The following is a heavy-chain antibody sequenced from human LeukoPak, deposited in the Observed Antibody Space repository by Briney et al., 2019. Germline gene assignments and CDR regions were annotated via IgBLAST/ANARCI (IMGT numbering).Heavy chain of an antibody. J-gene: IGHJ5*02. CDR2: IYSGGST. Sequence: PGGSLRLSCPLSTSSPSSNYMSWDSQAPGKGLEWVSVIYSGGSTYYADSVKGRFTISRDNSKNTLYLQMNSLRAEDTAVYYCASTSNRLKAWGQGTLVTVSS. CDR1: TSSPSSNY. CDR3: ASTSNRLKA. D-gene: IGHD1-14*01. V-gene: IGHV3-66*01.